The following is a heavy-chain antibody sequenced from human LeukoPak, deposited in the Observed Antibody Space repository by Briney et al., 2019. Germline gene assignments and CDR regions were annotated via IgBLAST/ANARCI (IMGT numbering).Heavy chain of an antibody. D-gene: IGHD2/OR15-2a*01. Sequence: AGTLSLTCTVSGGSLSSYYWSWVWQPPGKGVEGMGYIYYSGRTKYKPSLTSRVSISVDTSNNQFSLKLISVTAADTAVYYCARMGPKTTSAFDIWGQGTMVTVSS. J-gene: IGHJ3*02. CDR3: ARMGPKTTSAFDI. CDR1: GGSLSSYY. V-gene: IGHV4-59*01. CDR2: IYYSGRT.